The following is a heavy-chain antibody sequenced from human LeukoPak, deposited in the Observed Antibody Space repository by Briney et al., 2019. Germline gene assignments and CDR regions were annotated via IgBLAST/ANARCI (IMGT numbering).Heavy chain of an antibody. D-gene: IGHD3-10*01. CDR2: ISSSSSYI. V-gene: IGHV3-21*01. Sequence: PGGSLRLSCAASGFTFSSYSMNWVRQAPGKGLEWVSSISSSSSYIYYADSVKGRFTISRDNAKNSLYLQMNSLRAEDTAVYYCARGVYISGSPQFGFDDWGQGTLVTVS. CDR3: ARGVYISGSPQFGFDD. CDR1: GFTFSSYS. J-gene: IGHJ4*02.